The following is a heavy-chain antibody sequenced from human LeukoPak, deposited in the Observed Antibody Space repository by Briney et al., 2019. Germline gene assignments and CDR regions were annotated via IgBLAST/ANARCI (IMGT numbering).Heavy chain of an antibody. Sequence: SGGSLRLSCAASGFTFSSYSMNWVRRAPGKGLEWVSSISSSSSYIYYADSVKGRFTISRDNAKNSLYLQMNSLRAEDTAVYYCARGSYYGGYYFDYWGQGTLVTVSS. D-gene: IGHD3-22*01. CDR3: ARGSYYGGYYFDY. J-gene: IGHJ4*02. V-gene: IGHV3-21*01. CDR2: ISSSSSYI. CDR1: GFTFSSYS.